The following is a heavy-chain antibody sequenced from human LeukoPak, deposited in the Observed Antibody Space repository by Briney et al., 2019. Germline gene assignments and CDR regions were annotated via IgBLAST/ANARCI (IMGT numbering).Heavy chain of an antibody. V-gene: IGHV3-21*01. Sequence: GGSLRLSCAPSGFTFSSYAMSWVRQAPGKGLEWVSSISSSSSYIYYADSVKGRFTISRDNAKNSLYLQMNSLRAEDTAVYYCARGIAVADPFDYWGQGTLVTVSS. CDR2: ISSSSSYI. J-gene: IGHJ4*02. CDR3: ARGIAVADPFDY. D-gene: IGHD6-19*01. CDR1: GFTFSSYA.